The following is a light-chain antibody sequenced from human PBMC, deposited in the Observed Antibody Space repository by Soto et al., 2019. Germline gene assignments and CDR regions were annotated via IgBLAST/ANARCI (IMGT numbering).Light chain of an antibody. V-gene: IGLV1-40*01. CDR1: SSNIGAGYD. CDR2: DNS. CDR3: QSYDNRMSAYV. J-gene: IGLJ1*01. Sequence: QPVLTQPPSVSGAPGQRVTISCTGSSSNIGAGYDLHWYQQLPGTAPKLLIYDNSNRPSGVPDRFSGSKSGTSASLAITGLQAEDEADYYCQSYDNRMSAYVFGTGTKVTVL.